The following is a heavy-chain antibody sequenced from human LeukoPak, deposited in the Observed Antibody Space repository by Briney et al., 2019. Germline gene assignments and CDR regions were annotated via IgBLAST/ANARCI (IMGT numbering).Heavy chain of an antibody. D-gene: IGHD1-26*01. CDR2: MDPNSGKT. V-gene: IGHV1-8*01. CDR3: ARESGRTDNWLDS. Sequence: ASVKVSCKASGYTFTTHDINWVRHATGQGLEWMEWMDPNSGKTGYAQRFQGRVTVTRNISMSTVYMELSGLRSDDTAVYYCARESGRTDNWLDSWGQGTLVTVSS. CDR1: GYTFTTHD. J-gene: IGHJ5*01.